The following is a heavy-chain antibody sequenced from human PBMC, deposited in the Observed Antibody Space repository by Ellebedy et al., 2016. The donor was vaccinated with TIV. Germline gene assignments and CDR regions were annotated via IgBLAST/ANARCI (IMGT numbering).Heavy chain of an antibody. J-gene: IGHJ4*02. CDR3: ARGARGSYYYGSGSYYNATQSTDY. Sequence: PGGSLRLSCAASGFTVRSNYMSWVRQAPGKGLEWVSVIYSGGSTYYADSVKGRFTISRANSKNTLSPQRNSLRAEDTAVYYCARGARGSYYYGSGSYYNATQSTDYWGQGTLVTVSS. V-gene: IGHV3-53*01. D-gene: IGHD3-10*01. CDR2: IYSGGST. CDR1: GFTVRSNY.